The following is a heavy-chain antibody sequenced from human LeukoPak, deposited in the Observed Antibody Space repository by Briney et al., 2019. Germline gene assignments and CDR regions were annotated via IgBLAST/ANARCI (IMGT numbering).Heavy chain of an antibody. J-gene: IGHJ5*02. D-gene: IGHD5-12*01. CDR3: ARRRGYSGYGTFDP. CDR2: IYTSGST. V-gene: IGHV4-4*07. CDR1: GGSISSYY. Sequence: SETLSLTCTVSGGSISSYYWSWIRQPAGKGLEWIGRIYTSGSTNYNPSLKSRVTISVDKSKNQFSLKLSSVTAADTAVYYCARRRGYSGYGTFDPWGQGTLVTVSS.